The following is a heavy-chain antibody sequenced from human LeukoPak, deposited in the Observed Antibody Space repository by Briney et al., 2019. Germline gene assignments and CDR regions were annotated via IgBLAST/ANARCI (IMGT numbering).Heavy chain of an antibody. CDR1: GFTFSNYA. V-gene: IGHV3-23*01. CDR2: ISGSGGST. D-gene: IGHD6-13*01. Sequence: GGSLRLSCAASGFTFSNYAMSWVRQAPGKGLEWVSAISGSGGSTYYADSVKGRFTISRDNSKNTLYLQMNSLRAEDTAVYYCAKDLGSSSWYDAFDIWGQGTMVTVSS. J-gene: IGHJ3*02. CDR3: AKDLGSSSWYDAFDI.